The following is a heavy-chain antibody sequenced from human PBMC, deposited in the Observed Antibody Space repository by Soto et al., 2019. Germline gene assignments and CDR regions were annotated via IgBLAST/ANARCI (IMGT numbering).Heavy chain of an antibody. V-gene: IGHV1-69*14. D-gene: IGHD5-12*01. CDR3: ARDVGSGCDPGDY. CDR1: GDTFSGYS. Sequence: QVQLVQSGAEVKKPGSSVKVSCKASGDTFSGYSISWVRQAPGQGLEWMGGIIPLFGTTNYAQRFQGRVTITAEKSTSTAHMELSSVKSEDTAIYYCARDVGSGCDPGDYWGQGTLVTVSS. J-gene: IGHJ4*02. CDR2: IIPLFGTT.